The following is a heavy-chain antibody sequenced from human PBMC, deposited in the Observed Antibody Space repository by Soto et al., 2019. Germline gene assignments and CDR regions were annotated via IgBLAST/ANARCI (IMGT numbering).Heavy chain of an antibody. CDR2: ISAYNGNT. CDR3: ARDYGDYSYFDY. Sequence: ASVKVSCKASGYTFTSYGISWVRQAPGQGLEWMGWISAYNGNTNYAQKLQGRVNMTTDTSTSTTYMELRSLRSDDTAVYYCARDYGDYSYFDYWGQGTLVTVSS. J-gene: IGHJ4*02. CDR1: GYTFTSYG. D-gene: IGHD4-17*01. V-gene: IGHV1-18*01.